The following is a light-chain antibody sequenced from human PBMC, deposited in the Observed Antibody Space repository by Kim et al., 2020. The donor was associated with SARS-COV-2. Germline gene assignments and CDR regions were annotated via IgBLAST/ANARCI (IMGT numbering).Light chain of an antibody. V-gene: IGLV10-54*04. CDR1: NNHVGNQG. CDR2: RNN. CDR3: SAWASSLSAWV. J-gene: IGLJ3*02. Sequence: QTATLTWTGENNHVGNQGAVWLQQHPGHPPKLLSYRNNNRPSGISERFSASRSGNTASLTITGLQPEDEADYYCSAWASSLSAWVFGGGTQLTVL.